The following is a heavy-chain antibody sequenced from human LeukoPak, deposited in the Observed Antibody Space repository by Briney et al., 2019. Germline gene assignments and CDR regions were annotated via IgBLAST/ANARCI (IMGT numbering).Heavy chain of an antibody. CDR2: ITGRGGSA. D-gene: IGHD3-22*01. Sequence: PGGSLRLSCAASGFTFSSYAMSWVRQAPGQGLEWVSFITGRGGSAYYADSVKGRFTISRDKSKSTLYLQMSSLRAEDTAIYSCAKAREPCYDNSAIDHWGQGTLVTVSS. V-gene: IGHV3-23*01. CDR3: AKAREPCYDNSAIDH. CDR1: GFTFSSYA. J-gene: IGHJ4*02.